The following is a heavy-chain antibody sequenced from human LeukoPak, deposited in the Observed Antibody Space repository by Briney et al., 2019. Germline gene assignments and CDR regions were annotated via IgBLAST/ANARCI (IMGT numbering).Heavy chain of an antibody. Sequence: SETLSLTCAVSGGSISSGGYSWSWIRQPPGKGLEWIGYIYHSGSTYYNPSLKSRVTISVDRSKNQFSLKLSSVTAADTAVYYCARVELIAAAGTGGFDYWGQGTLVTVSS. J-gene: IGHJ4*02. CDR2: IYHSGST. V-gene: IGHV4-30-2*01. D-gene: IGHD6-13*01. CDR3: ARVELIAAAGTGGFDY. CDR1: GGSISSGGYS.